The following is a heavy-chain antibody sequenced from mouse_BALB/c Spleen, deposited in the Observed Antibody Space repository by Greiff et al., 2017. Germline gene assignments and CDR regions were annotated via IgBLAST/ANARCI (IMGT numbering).Heavy chain of an antibody. CDR3: ATPGWFAY. V-gene: IGHV1-7*01. J-gene: IGHJ3*01. CDR1: GYTFTSYW. CDR2: INPSTGYT. Sequence: QVQLQQSGAELAKPGASVKMSCKASGYTFTSYWMHWVKQRPGQGLEWIGYINPSTGYTEYNQKFKDKATLTADKSSSTAYMQLSSLTSEDSAVYYCATPGWFAYWGQGTLVTVSA.